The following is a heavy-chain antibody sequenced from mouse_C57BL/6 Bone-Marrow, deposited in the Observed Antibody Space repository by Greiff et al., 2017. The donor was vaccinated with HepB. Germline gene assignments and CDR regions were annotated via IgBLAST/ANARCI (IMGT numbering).Heavy chain of an antibody. CDR2: IYPGDGDT. CDR3: AVYGHYDY. J-gene: IGHJ2*01. D-gene: IGHD2-1*01. Sequence: QVQLQQSGPELVKPGASVKISCKASGYTFSSSWMNWVKQRHGKGLEWIGRIYPGDGDTNYNGKFKGKATLTADKSSSTAYMQLSSLTSEDSAVYFCAVYGHYDYWGQGTTLTVSS. V-gene: IGHV1-82*01. CDR1: GYTFSSSW.